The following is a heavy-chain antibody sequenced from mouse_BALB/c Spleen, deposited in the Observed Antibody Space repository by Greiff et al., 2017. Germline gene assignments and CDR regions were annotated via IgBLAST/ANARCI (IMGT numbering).Heavy chain of an antibody. CDR3: ARWGYDEGDAMDY. V-gene: IGHV1S34*01. CDR1: GYSFTGYY. J-gene: IGHJ4*01. Sequence: LVKTGASVKISCKASGYSFTGYYMHWVKQSHGKSLECIGYISCYNGATSYNQKFKGKATFTVDTSSSTAYMQFNSLTSEDSAVYYCARWGYDEGDAMDYWGQGTSVTVSS. CDR2: ISCYNGAT. D-gene: IGHD2-2*01.